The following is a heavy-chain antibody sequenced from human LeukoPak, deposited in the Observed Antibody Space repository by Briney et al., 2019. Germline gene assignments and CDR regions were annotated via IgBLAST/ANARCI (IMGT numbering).Heavy chain of an antibody. Sequence: GGSLRLSCAASGFTFSSYSINWVRQAPGKGLEWVSYISWSSRTIHYADSVKGRFIVSRDNAKNSLYLQMNSLRAEDTAVYYCAGSYYGGDCLDQFDYWGQGTLVTVSS. CDR3: AGSYYGGDCLDQFDY. CDR1: GFTFSSYS. V-gene: IGHV3-48*01. CDR2: ISWSSRTI. D-gene: IGHD2-21*02. J-gene: IGHJ4*02.